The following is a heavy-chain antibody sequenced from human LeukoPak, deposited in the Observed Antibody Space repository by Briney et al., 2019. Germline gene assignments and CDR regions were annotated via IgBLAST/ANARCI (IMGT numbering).Heavy chain of an antibody. Sequence: PGGSLRLSCAASGLPFSRYSIHWVRQAPGKGLEWVAVISYDGINKYYADSVKGRFTISRDNSKNTVYLEMNSLRVEDTAVFYCTGGYNFLSDYWGHGTLVTVSS. V-gene: IGHV3-30*04. CDR3: TGGYNFLSDY. CDR1: GLPFSRYS. D-gene: IGHD5-24*01. CDR2: ISYDGINK. J-gene: IGHJ4*01.